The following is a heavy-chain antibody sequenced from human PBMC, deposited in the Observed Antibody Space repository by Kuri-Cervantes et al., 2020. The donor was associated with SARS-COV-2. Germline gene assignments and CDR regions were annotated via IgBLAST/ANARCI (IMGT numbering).Heavy chain of an antibody. J-gene: IGHJ6*03. CDR2: IRSKANSYAT. Sequence: GGSLRLSCAASGFTFSGSAMHWVRQASGKGLEWVGRIRSKANSYATAYAASVKGRFTISRDDSKNTAYLQMNSLKTEDTAVYYCAKDRSPPWAADYYMDVWGKGTTVTVSS. D-gene: IGHD6-25*01. CDR3: AKDRSPPWAADYYMDV. CDR1: GFTFSGSA. V-gene: IGHV3-73*01.